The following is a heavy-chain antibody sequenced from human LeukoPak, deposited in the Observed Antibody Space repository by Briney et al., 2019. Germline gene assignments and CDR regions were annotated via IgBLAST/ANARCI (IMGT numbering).Heavy chain of an antibody. D-gene: IGHD5-12*01. Sequence: PGRSLRLSCAASGFTFSSYGMHWVRQAPGKGLELVAVISYDGSNKYYADSVKGRFTISRDNSKNTLYLQMNSLRAEDTAVYYCAKDGHIVATSYFDYWGQGTLVTVSS. J-gene: IGHJ4*02. CDR1: GFTFSSYG. V-gene: IGHV3-30*18. CDR3: AKDGHIVATSYFDY. CDR2: ISYDGSNK.